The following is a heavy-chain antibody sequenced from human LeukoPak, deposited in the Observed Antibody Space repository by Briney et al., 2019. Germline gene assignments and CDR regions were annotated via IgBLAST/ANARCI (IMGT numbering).Heavy chain of an antibody. J-gene: IGHJ4*02. Sequence: GCLRLSCAASGFIFGRYWMHCVCHTPGEGLVWVSRVNSDGSHTTYADSAKGRFTISRDNAKSTVYLQMNSLRAEDTAVYYCARVAHDYGDYGPDYWGQGTPVTVSS. CDR1: GFIFGRYW. CDR2: VNSDGSHT. V-gene: IGHV3-74*01. CDR3: ARVAHDYGDYGPDY. D-gene: IGHD4-17*01.